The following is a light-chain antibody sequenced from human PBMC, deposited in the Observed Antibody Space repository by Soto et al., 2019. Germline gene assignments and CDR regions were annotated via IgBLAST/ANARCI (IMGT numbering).Light chain of an antibody. CDR2: EVA. CDR3: SSFTSRFTFV. CDR1: SSAVGSYNY. V-gene: IGLV2-14*01. J-gene: IGLJ1*01. Sequence: QSVLTQPASVSGSPGQSITISCTGSSSAVGSYNYVSWYQQHPGKAPKLMISEVANRPSGVSDRFSGSKSGNTASLTISGLQAEDEADYYCSSFTSRFTFVFGTGTKVTVL.